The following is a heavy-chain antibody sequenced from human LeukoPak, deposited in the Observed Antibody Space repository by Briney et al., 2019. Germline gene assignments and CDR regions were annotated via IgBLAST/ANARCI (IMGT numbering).Heavy chain of an antibody. Sequence: GGSLRLSCAASEFPFNGYWMSWVRQAPGKGLECVANINQDGSEKYYVDSVRGRFTISRDNAKNSLYLQMNSLRAEDTAVYYCARDFSSGWYPDYWGQGTLVTVSS. J-gene: IGHJ4*02. V-gene: IGHV3-7*01. CDR1: EFPFNGYW. CDR3: ARDFSSGWYPDY. CDR2: INQDGSEK. D-gene: IGHD6-19*01.